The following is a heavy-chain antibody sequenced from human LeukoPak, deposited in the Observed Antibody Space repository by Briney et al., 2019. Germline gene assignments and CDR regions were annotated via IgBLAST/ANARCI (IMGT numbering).Heavy chain of an antibody. J-gene: IGHJ5*02. V-gene: IGHV4-39*01. Sequence: PSDTLSLTCSVSGGSISASSHYWAWVRQPPGKGLEWIGSVYYTGSIRYNTSLKSRDTISVDMSKNDLFLTVNSVTAADTAFYYCARRDYRAWIDPWGQGILVTVSP. D-gene: IGHD2-21*01. CDR2: VYYTGSI. CDR3: ARRDYRAWIDP. CDR1: GGSISASSHY.